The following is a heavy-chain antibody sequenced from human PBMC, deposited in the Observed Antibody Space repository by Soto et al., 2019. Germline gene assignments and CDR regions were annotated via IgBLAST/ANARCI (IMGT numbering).Heavy chain of an antibody. D-gene: IGHD3-10*01. CDR1: GYTFTGYY. CDR3: ARGELWFGELLRADY. Sequence: QVQLVQSGAEVKKPGASVKVSCKASGYTFTGYYMHWVRQAPGQGLEWMGWINPNSGGTNYAQKFQGWVTMTRDTSISTAYMELRRLRSDDTAVYYCARGELWFGELLRADYWGQGTLVTVSS. CDR2: INPNSGGT. V-gene: IGHV1-2*04. J-gene: IGHJ4*02.